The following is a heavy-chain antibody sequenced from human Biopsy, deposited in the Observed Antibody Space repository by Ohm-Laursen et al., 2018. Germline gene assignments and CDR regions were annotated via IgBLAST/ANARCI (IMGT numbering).Heavy chain of an antibody. V-gene: IGHV4-59*01. D-gene: IGHD3-22*01. CDR3: ARDRGYYSDRTVPGYFDL. J-gene: IGHJ2*01. Sequence: TLSLTCTVSGDAISSYYWSWIRQPPGKGLEWIGYVYYTGSTDYNPSLQSRVTISVDTSKNHFSLRLRSVTPADTAIYYCARDRGYYSDRTVPGYFDLWGRGTLVTVSS. CDR1: GDAISSYY. CDR2: VYYTGST.